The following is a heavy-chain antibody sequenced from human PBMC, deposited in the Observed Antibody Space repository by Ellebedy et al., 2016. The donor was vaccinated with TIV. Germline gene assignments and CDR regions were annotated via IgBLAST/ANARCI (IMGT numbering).Heavy chain of an antibody. Sequence: PGGSLRLSCAASGFIVSSNYMSWVRQAPGKGLEWVSTVSGSGAGTYYADSVKGRFTISRDNSKKTLYLQMDSLRAEDTAVYFCARDLWELHFEYYFDYWGQGTLVTVSS. V-gene: IGHV3-53*01. CDR1: GFIVSSNY. D-gene: IGHD1-26*01. CDR2: VSGSGAGT. J-gene: IGHJ4*02. CDR3: ARDLWELHFEYYFDY.